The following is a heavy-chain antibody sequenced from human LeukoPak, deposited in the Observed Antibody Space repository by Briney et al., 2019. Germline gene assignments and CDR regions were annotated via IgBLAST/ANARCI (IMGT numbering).Heavy chain of an antibody. V-gene: IGHV1-69*05. CDR1: GGTFSSYA. CDR2: IIPIFGTA. D-gene: IGHD3-16*02. Sequence: SVKVSCKASGGTFSSYAISWVRQAPGQGLEWMGGIIPIFGTANYAQKFQGRVTITTDESTSTAHMELSSLRSEDTAVYYCASLLFGGVIENYFDYWGQGTLVTVSS. J-gene: IGHJ4*02. CDR3: ASLLFGGVIENYFDY.